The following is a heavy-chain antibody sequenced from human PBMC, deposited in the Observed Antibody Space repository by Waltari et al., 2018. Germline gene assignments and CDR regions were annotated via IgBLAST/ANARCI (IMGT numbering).Heavy chain of an antibody. V-gene: IGHV4-4*02. CDR1: GGSISSGTW. J-gene: IGHJ4*02. Sequence: QVQLQESGPGLVKPSGTLSLTCTVSGGSISSGTWWRWVRQSPGQGLEWIGEIYYSGSTNYKPSLESRVTISVDRSKNQFSLSLSSVTAADTAMYFCARGTYGYGKYDSWGQGTLVTVSS. CDR2: IYYSGST. D-gene: IGHD5-18*01. CDR3: ARGTYGYGKYDS.